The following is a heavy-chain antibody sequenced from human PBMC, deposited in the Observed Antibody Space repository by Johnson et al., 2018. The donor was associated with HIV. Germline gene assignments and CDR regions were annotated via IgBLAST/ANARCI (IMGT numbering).Heavy chain of an antibody. J-gene: IGHJ3*02. V-gene: IGHV3-30*03. CDR1: GFSFSSYD. CDR2: ISYDGSNK. CDR3: ARGPPYYDSSGGYAFDI. D-gene: IGHD3-22*01. Sequence: QVQLVESGGGVVQPGRSLRLSCAASGFSFSSYDMHWVRQAPGKGLEWVAVISYDGSNKYYADSVKGRFTISRDNSKNTLYLHMSSLRLEDTAVYYCARGPPYYDSSGGYAFDIWGQGTVVAVSS.